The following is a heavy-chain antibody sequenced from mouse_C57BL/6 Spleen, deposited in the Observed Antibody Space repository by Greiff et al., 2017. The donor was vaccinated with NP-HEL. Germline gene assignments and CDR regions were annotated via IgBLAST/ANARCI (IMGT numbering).Heavy chain of an antibody. D-gene: IGHD1-1*01. J-gene: IGHJ2*01. V-gene: IGHV1-72*01. Sequence: QVQLQQPGAELVKPGASVKLSCTASGYTFTSYWMHWVKQRPGRGLAWIGRIDPTSGGTKYNEKFKSKATLTVDTPSSTAYMQLSSLTSEDSAVYYCARNPAYSSSLDYWGQGTTLTVSS. CDR3: ARNPAYSSSLDY. CDR1: GYTFTSYW. CDR2: IDPTSGGT.